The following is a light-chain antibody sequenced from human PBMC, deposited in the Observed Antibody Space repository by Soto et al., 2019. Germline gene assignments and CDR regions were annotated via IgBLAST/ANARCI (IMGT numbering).Light chain of an antibody. CDR3: QQRSNWPPT. V-gene: IGKV3-11*01. Sequence: EIVLTQSPATLSLSPGERGTLSCRASQSVRGYLAWYQQKPGQAPRLLIYDASNRATGIPARFSGSGSGTDFTLTISSLESEDFAVYYCQQRSNWPPTFGQGTKLEIK. J-gene: IGKJ2*01. CDR1: QSVRGY. CDR2: DAS.